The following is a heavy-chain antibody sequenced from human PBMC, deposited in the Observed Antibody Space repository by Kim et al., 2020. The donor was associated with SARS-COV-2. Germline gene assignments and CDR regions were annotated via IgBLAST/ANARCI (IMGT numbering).Heavy chain of an antibody. CDR3: AKEYDILTGYYIGAFDDY. CDR2: ISYDGSNK. J-gene: IGHJ4*02. Sequence: GGSLRLSCAASGFTFSSYAMHWVRQAPGKGLEWVAVISYDGSNKYYADSVKGRFTISRDNSKNTLYLQMNSLRAEDTAVYYCAKEYDILTGYYIGAFDDYWGQGTLVTVSS. D-gene: IGHD3-9*01. CDR1: GFTFSSYA. V-gene: IGHV3-30-3*01.